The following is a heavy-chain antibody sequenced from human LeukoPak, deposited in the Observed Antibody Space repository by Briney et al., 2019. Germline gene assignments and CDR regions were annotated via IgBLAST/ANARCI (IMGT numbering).Heavy chain of an antibody. D-gene: IGHD6-13*01. CDR1: GYTFTSYD. CDR3: ARATLIAAAGNAPFDY. CDR2: MNPNSGNT. V-gene: IGHV1-8*01. Sequence: GASVKVSCKASGYTFTSYDINWVRQATGQGLEWMGWMNPNSGNTGYAQKFQGRVTITTDESTSTAYMELSSLRSEDTAVYYCARATLIAAAGNAPFDYWGQGTLVTVSS. J-gene: IGHJ4*02.